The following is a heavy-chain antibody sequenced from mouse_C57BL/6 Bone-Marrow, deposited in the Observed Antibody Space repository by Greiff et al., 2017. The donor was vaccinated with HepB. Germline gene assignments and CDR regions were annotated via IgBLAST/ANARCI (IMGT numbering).Heavy chain of an antibody. D-gene: IGHD1-1*01. CDR2: IWSGGST. Sequence: VQLQQSGPGLVQPSQSLSITCTVSGFSLTSYGVHWVRQSPGKGLEWLGVIWSGGSTDYNAAFISRLSISKDNSKSQVFFKMNSLQADDTAIYYCARRGFYYGSSYAMDYWVQGTSVTVSS. J-gene: IGHJ4*01. V-gene: IGHV2-2*01. CDR1: GFSLTSYG. CDR3: ARRGFYYGSSYAMDY.